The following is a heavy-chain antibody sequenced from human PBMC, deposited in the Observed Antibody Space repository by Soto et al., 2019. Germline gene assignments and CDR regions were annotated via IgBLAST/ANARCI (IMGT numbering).Heavy chain of an antibody. CDR3: AKDNTYYYDSSGYKHNDAFDI. Sequence: GGSLRLSCAASGFTFSSYAMSCVRQAPGKGLEWVSAISGSGGSTYYADSVKGRFTISRDNSKNTLYLQMNSLRAEDTAVYYCAKDNTYYYDSSGYKHNDAFDIWGQGTMVTVSS. D-gene: IGHD3-22*01. CDR2: ISGSGGST. CDR1: GFTFSSYA. J-gene: IGHJ3*02. V-gene: IGHV3-23*01.